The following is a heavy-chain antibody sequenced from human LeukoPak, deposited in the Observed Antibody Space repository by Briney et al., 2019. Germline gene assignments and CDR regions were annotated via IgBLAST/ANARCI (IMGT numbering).Heavy chain of an antibody. CDR3: VKGGSSGYRWFDP. V-gene: IGHV3-72*01. D-gene: IGHD3-22*01. J-gene: IGHJ5*02. CDR1: GFTFSDHY. Sequence: GGSLRLSCAASGFTFSDHYMDWVRQAPGKGLKWVGRIRNKANSYTTEYAASVKGRFTISRDDSKNSLYLQMNSLKTEDTAVYYCVKGGSSGYRWFDPWGQGTLVTVSS. CDR2: IRNKANSYTT.